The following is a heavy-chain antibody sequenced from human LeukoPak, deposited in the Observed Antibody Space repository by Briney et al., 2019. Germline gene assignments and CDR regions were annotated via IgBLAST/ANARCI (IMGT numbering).Heavy chain of an antibody. CDR2: INPSGVST. CDR1: GYTFTSYY. CDR3: ATATTVTTGFDY. Sequence: ASVKLSCKASGYTFTSYYMHWGRQAPGQGLEWMGIINPSGVSTSYVQKFQGRVTTTRDTSTNTVYMELSSLTSEDTALYYCATATTVTTGFDYWGQGTLVTVSS. J-gene: IGHJ4*02. V-gene: IGHV1-46*01. D-gene: IGHD4-17*01.